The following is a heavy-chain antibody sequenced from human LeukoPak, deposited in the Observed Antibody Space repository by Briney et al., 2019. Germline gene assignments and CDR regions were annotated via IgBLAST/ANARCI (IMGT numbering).Heavy chain of an antibody. V-gene: IGHV3-30*04. J-gene: IGHJ6*04. D-gene: IGHD3-10*02. CDR2: ISYDGSNK. CDR1: RFTFSSYA. CDR3: AELGITMIGGV. Sequence: GRSLRLSWAASRFTFSSYAMHWVRQAPGKGLEWVAVISYDGSNKYYADSVKGRFTISRDNSKNTLYLQMNSLRAEDTAVYYCAELGITMIGGVWGKGTTVTISS.